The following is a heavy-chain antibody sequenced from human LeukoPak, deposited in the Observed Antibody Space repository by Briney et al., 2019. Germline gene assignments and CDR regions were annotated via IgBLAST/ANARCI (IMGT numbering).Heavy chain of an antibody. Sequence: PSETLSLTCAVYGGSFSGYYWSWIRQPPGKGLEWIGEINHSGSTNYNPSLKSRVTISVDTSKNQFSLKLSSVTAADTAVYYCARDLYLRLLVPAGDAFDIWGQGTMVTVSS. CDR1: GGSFSGYY. CDR2: INHSGST. CDR3: ARDLYLRLLVPAGDAFDI. V-gene: IGHV4-34*01. J-gene: IGHJ3*02. D-gene: IGHD2-8*02.